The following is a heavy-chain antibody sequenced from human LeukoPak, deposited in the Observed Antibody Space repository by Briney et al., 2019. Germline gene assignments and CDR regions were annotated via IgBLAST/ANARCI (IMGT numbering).Heavy chain of an antibody. CDR3: ARANALYYYYGMDV. V-gene: IGHV3-9*01. CDR2: ISWNSGSI. CDR1: GFTFDDYA. D-gene: IGHD4/OR15-4a*01. J-gene: IGHJ6*02. Sequence: GRSLRLSCAASGFTFDDYAMLWVRQAPGKGLEWVSGISWNSGSIGYADSVKGRFTISRDNAKNSLYLQMNSLRAEDTALYYCARANALYYYYGMDVWGQGTTVTVSS.